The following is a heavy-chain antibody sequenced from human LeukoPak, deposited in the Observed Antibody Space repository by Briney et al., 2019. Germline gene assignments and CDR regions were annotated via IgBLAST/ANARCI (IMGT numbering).Heavy chain of an antibody. CDR2: ISSSGSII. D-gene: IGHD1-1*01. V-gene: IGHV3-11*01. CDR3: ARDRNWLLESLKGDPLDY. J-gene: IGHJ4*02. CDR1: GFTFSDYY. Sequence: GGSLRLSCAASGFTFSDYYMSWIRQGPGKGLEWLSYISSSGSIIYYADSVKGRFTISRDNAKNSLYLQMNSLRVEDTAVYYCARDRNWLLESLKGDPLDYWGQGTLVTVSS.